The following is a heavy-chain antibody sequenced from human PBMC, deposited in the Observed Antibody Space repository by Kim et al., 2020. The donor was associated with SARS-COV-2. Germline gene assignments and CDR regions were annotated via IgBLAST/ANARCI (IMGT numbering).Heavy chain of an antibody. CDR1: GYTFTSYY. CDR3: ARSLHVLWFGELLPAGGMDV. CDR2: INPSGGST. V-gene: IGHV1-46*01. D-gene: IGHD3-10*01. Sequence: ASVKVSCKASGYTFTSYYMHWVRQAPGQGLEWMGIINPSGGSTSYAQKFQGRVTMTRDTSTSTVYMELSSLRSEETAVYYCARSLHVLWFGELLPAGGMDVWGQGTTVTVSS. J-gene: IGHJ6*02.